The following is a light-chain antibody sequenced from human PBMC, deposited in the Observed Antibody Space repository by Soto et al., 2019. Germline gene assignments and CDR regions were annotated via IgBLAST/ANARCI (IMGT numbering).Light chain of an antibody. CDR2: GAS. CDR3: QQSDSSPYT. Sequence: DFQMTQSPSSLSASVGDRVTISCRASQSISSFLNWYQQKPGKAPKLLIYGASSLQSGAPSRFSGSGSGTDFTLTISSLHPKDFATYYCQQSDSSPYTFGQGTKLEIK. V-gene: IGKV1-39*01. J-gene: IGKJ2*01. CDR1: QSISSF.